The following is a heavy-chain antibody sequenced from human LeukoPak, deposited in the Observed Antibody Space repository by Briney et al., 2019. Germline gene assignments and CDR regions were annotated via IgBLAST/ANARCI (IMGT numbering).Heavy chain of an antibody. V-gene: IGHV3-23*01. CDR2: ISASGGST. CDR3: AKDASSGTYYDY. CDR1: GFSFSAYD. D-gene: IGHD1-26*01. Sequence: SGGSLRLSCAASGFSFSAYDMSWVGQAPGKGLEGVSAISASGGSTNTADSVKGRITISRDNSKNTLYLEVNSLRAVDTAVYYCAKDASSGTYYDYWGRGTLVTVSS. J-gene: IGHJ4*02.